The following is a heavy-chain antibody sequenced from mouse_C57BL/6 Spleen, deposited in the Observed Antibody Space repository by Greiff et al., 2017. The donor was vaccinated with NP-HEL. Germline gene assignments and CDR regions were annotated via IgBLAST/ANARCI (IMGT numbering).Heavy chain of an antibody. CDR3: AAYYGSSYWYFDV. D-gene: IGHD1-1*01. CDR1: GFSLSTSGMG. J-gene: IGHJ1*03. Sequence: QVTLKESGPGILQSSQTLSLTCSFSGFSLSTSGMGVSWIRQPSGKGLEWLAHIYWDDDKRYNPSLKSRLTISKDTSRNQVFLKITSVDTADTATYYCAAYYGSSYWYFDVWGTGTTVTVSS. CDR2: IYWDDDK. V-gene: IGHV8-12*01.